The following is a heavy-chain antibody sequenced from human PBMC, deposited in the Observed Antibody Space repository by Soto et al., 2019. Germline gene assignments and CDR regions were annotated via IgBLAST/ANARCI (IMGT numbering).Heavy chain of an antibody. CDR3: ARGSMAGGYYYYYGMDV. Sequence: SATLSLTCAVYVGSFRGYYWGWVRQPPGKGLEWIGEINHSGRSNYNPSLKSRVAISGDTSKKQFSLKLSSGTAADTAVYYCARGSMAGGYYYYYGMDVWGQGTTVSVSS. CDR1: VGSFRGYY. D-gene: IGHD6-19*01. J-gene: IGHJ6*02. V-gene: IGHV4-34*01. CDR2: INHSGRS.